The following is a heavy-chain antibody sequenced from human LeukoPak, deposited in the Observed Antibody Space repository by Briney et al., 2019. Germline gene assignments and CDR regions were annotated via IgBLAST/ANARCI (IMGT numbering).Heavy chain of an antibody. CDR2: ISGSGGST. CDR3: AKDKFALEWIPFDY. CDR1: GFTFSNYA. D-gene: IGHD3-3*01. Sequence: GGSLRLSCAASGFTFSNYAMSWVRQAPGKGLEGVSAISGSGGSTYYADSVKGRFTISRDNSKNTLYLQMNSLRAEDTAIYYCAKDKFALEWIPFDYWGQGTLVTVSS. J-gene: IGHJ4*02. V-gene: IGHV3-23*01.